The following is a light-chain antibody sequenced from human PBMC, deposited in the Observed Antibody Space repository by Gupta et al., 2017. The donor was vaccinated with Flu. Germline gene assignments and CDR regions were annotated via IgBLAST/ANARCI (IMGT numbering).Light chain of an antibody. V-gene: IGKV1-39*01. CDR2: AAS. CDR3: QQSYSTPHT. Sequence: DIQMTQPPSSLSASVGDRVTITCRESQSISSYLNWYQQKPGKAPKLLIYAASSLQSGVPSRFSGSGSGTDFTLTISSLQPEDFATYYCQQSYSTPHTFGQGTKLEIK. J-gene: IGKJ2*01. CDR1: QSISSY.